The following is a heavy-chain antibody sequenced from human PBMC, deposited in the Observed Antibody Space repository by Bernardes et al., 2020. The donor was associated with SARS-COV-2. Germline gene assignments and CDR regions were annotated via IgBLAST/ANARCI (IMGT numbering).Heavy chain of an antibody. V-gene: IGHV1-2*02. Sequence: ASVKVSCKASGYNFIGNYIHWVRQAPGQGLEWMGWINPLPGDTFLVQKFQGRVTLTRDTSISAAYMELSGLKSDDTAVYFCARDRRTSGWYGDSSFDVWGRGTLVIASS. CDR1: GYNFIGNY. J-gene: IGHJ2*01. D-gene: IGHD6-19*01. CDR2: INPLPGDT. CDR3: ARDRRTSGWYGDSSFDV.